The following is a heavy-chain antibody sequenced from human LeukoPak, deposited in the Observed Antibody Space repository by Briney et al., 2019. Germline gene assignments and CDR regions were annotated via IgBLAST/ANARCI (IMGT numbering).Heavy chain of an antibody. D-gene: IGHD7-27*01. V-gene: IGHV3-11*01. CDR1: GFTLSDYY. J-gene: IGHJ3*01. CDR2: LSNSGSST. Sequence: PGGSLRLSCAASGFTLSDYYMNWVRQAPGKGLEWLSYLSNSGSSTSYADSVKGRFTISRDNAKNSLYLQMNSLRDEDTAVYYCARDPLTDDAFDLWGQGTMVTASS. CDR3: ARDPLTDDAFDL.